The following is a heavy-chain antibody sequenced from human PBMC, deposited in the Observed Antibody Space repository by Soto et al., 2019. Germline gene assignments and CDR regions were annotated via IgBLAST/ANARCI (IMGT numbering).Heavy chain of an antibody. CDR2: IYYSGTT. Sequence: QVQLQESGPGLVKPSQTLSLTCTVSRGSINSGDYYWSWIRQPPGKGLEWIGYIYYSGTTYYNPSLKSRTAVSVETSKNHFSLKLSSVTAADTAVYFCGRAGRRDGNSSPGRFDTWGQGILVTVSS. CDR3: GRAGRRDGNSSPGRFDT. D-gene: IGHD1-26*01. CDR1: RGSINSGDYY. J-gene: IGHJ5*02. V-gene: IGHV4-30-4*01.